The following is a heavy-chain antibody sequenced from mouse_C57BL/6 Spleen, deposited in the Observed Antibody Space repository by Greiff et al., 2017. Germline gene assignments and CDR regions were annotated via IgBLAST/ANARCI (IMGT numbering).Heavy chain of an antibody. D-gene: IGHD2-4*01. CDR1: GYTFTSYW. J-gene: IGHJ2*01. Sequence: QVQLQQPGAELVRPGSSVKLSCKASGYTFTSYWMHWVKQRPIQGLEWIGNIDPSDSETHYNQKFKDKATLTVDKSSSTAYMQRSSLTSEDSAVYYCARYDYDGFDYWGQGTTLTVSS. V-gene: IGHV1-52*01. CDR3: ARYDYDGFDY. CDR2: IDPSDSET.